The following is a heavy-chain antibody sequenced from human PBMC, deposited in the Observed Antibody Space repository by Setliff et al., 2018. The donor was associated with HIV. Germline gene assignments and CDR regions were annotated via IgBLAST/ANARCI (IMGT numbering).Heavy chain of an antibody. CDR3: ARHSDFWSEDAFDI. J-gene: IGHJ3*02. V-gene: IGHV4-61*02. D-gene: IGHD3-3*01. CDR2: IHIGGNT. Sequence: SETLSLTCTVSGGSINSGIYYWTWIRQPAGKGLEWLGRIHIGGNTNYNPSLKSRVTMSVDTSKNQFSLRLSSVTAADTAVYYCARHSDFWSEDAFDIWAQGTVVTVSS. CDR1: GGSINSGIYY.